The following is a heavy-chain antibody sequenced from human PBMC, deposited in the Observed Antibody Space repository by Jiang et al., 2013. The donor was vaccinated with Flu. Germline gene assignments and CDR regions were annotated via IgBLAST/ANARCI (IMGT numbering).Heavy chain of an antibody. Sequence: GAEVKKPGESLRISCKGSGYSFTSYWISWVRQMPGKGLEWMGRIDPSDSYTNYSPSFQGHVTISADKSISTAYLQWSSLKASDTAIYFCARRGVGSDYMDVWGKGTTVTVSS. V-gene: IGHV5-10-1*01. J-gene: IGHJ6*03. D-gene: IGHD2-15*01. CDR2: IDPSDSYT. CDR1: GYSFTSYW. CDR3: ARRGVGSDYMDV.